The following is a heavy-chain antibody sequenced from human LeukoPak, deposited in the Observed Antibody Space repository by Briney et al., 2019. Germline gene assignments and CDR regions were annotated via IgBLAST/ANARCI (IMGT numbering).Heavy chain of an antibody. CDR3: ARGRGDNSDWYFDL. V-gene: IGHV3-33*01. D-gene: IGHD2-21*01. CDR1: GFSFSSYG. J-gene: IGHJ2*01. Sequence: GRSLRVSCAAAGFSFSSYGKKWVRPAPGKGGEWVVGIWYDGSKRYYADSVKGRVTISRDDSKHTQYLQMDSLRAEDTAVYYCARGRGDNSDWYFDLWGRGTLVTVSS. CDR2: IWYDGSKR.